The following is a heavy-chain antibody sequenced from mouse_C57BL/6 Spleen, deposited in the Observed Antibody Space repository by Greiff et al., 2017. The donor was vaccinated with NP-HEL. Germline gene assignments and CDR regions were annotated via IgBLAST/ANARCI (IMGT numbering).Heavy chain of an antibody. D-gene: IGHD1-1*01. CDR2: IRNKANGYTT. Sequence: VKLVESGGGLVQPGGFTFTDYYMSWVRQPPGKALEWLGFIRNKANGYTTEYSASVKGRFTISRDNSQSILYLQMNALRAEDSATYYCARWGLYYFYYYAMDYWGQGTSVTVSS. CDR1: FTFTDYY. CDR3: ARWGLYYFYYYAMDY. V-gene: IGHV7-3*01. J-gene: IGHJ4*01.